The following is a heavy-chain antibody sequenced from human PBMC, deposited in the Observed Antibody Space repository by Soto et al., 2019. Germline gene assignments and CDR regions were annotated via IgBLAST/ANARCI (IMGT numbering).Heavy chain of an antibody. V-gene: IGHV4-59*08. Sequence: PSETLSLTCTVSGGSISSYYWSWIRQPPGKGLEWIGYIYYSGSTNYNPSLKSRVTISVDTSKNQFSLKLSSVTAADTAVYYCARSGQVSWIQLANYYYYYMDVWGKGTTVTVSS. CDR1: GGSISSYY. D-gene: IGHD5-18*01. J-gene: IGHJ6*03. CDR2: IYYSGST. CDR3: ARSGQVSWIQLANYYYYYMDV.